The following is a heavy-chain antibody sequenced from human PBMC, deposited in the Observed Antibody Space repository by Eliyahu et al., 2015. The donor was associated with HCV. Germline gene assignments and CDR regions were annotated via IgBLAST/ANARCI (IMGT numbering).Heavy chain of an antibody. D-gene: IGHD3-9*01. CDR3: ARDPYYDILTGWGYLDY. CDR1: GFTFSSYA. Sequence: EVQLVESGGGLVQPGGSLRLSCVASGFTFSSYAMHWVRQAPGKGLEYVSGISTNGGTTYYVNSVKGRFTVSRDNYKNTLYLQMGSLRAEDMAVYYCARDPYYDILTGWGYLDYWGQGILVTVSS. J-gene: IGHJ4*02. CDR2: ISTNGGTT. V-gene: IGHV3-64*01.